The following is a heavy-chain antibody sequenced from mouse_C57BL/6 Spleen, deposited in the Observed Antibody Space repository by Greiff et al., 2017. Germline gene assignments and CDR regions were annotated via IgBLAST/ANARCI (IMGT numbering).Heavy chain of an antibody. CDR1: GYTFTDYE. Sequence: VQLQQSGAELVRPGASVTLSCKASGYTFTDYEMHWVKQTPVHGLEWIGAIDPETGGTAYNQKFKGKAILTADKSSSTAYMELRRLTSEDSAVYYCTPMDYGSRHYAMDYWGQGTSVTVSS. V-gene: IGHV1-15*01. CDR2: IDPETGGT. CDR3: TPMDYGSRHYAMDY. D-gene: IGHD1-1*01. J-gene: IGHJ4*01.